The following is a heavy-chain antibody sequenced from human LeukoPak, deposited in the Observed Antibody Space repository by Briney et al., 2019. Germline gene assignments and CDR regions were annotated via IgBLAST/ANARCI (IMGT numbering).Heavy chain of an antibody. D-gene: IGHD3-10*01. V-gene: IGHV4-59*01. J-gene: IGHJ4*02. Sequence: PSETLSLTCTVSGVSISSYYWSWIRQPPGKGLEWIGYIYYSGSTNYNPSLKSRVTISVDTSKNQFSLKLSSVTAEDTAVYYCATDQVLGGSGSYYDFDYWGQGTLVTVSS. CDR3: ATDQVLGGSGSYYDFDY. CDR2: IYYSGST. CDR1: GVSISSYY.